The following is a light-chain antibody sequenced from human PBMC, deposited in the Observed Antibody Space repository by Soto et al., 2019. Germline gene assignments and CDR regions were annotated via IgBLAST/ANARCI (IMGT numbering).Light chain of an antibody. CDR3: QQSYRTPFT. Sequence: DIQMTQSPSSLSASVGDRVTITCRASLGISTYLNWYQQKPGKAPKLLIYSASSFQDGVPSRFSGSGAGTDFTLTISSLQPEDFVTYFCQQSYRTPFTFGPGTKV. CDR2: SAS. J-gene: IGKJ3*01. V-gene: IGKV1-39*01. CDR1: LGISTY.